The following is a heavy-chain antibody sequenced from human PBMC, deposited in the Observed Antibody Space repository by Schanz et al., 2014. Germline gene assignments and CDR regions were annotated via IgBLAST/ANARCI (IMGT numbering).Heavy chain of an antibody. D-gene: IGHD3-10*01. CDR3: ARGSPENMIRAELDD. CDR2: INPIGGST. J-gene: IGHJ4*03. V-gene: IGHV1-46*03. Sequence: QVQLVQSGAEVKKPGASVKVYCKASGYTFTTYYLHWVRQAPGQGLECMGIINPIGGSTTYGQKLRGAVTLTTDTSTDTAYLELTSLRSEAAAVYYCARGSPENMIRAELDDWGQGTLVTVSS. CDR1: GYTFTTYY.